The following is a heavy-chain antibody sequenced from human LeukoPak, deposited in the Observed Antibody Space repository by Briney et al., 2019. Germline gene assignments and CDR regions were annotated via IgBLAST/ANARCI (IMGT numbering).Heavy chain of an antibody. Sequence: TSETLSLTCTVSGGSISSYYWSWIRQPPGKGLEWIGYIYYSGSTNYNPSLKSRVTISVDTSKNQFSLKLSSVTAADTAVYYCARDSALYYYDSSGHTPGAFDIWGQGTMVTVSS. D-gene: IGHD3-22*01. CDR3: ARDSALYYYDSSGHTPGAFDI. V-gene: IGHV4-59*01. J-gene: IGHJ3*02. CDR2: IYYSGST. CDR1: GGSISSYY.